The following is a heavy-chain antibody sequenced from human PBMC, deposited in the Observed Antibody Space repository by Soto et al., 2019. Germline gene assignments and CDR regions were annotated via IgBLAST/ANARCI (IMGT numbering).Heavy chain of an antibody. Sequence: SETLSLTCTVSGGSISSGGYYWSWIRQHPGKGLEWIGYIYYSGSTYYNPSLKSRVTISVDTSKNQFSLKLSSVTAADTAVYYCARGAVPERDFWSCYYTPGAWGNWFDPWGQGTLVTVSS. CDR3: ARGAVPERDFWSCYYTPGAWGNWFDP. D-gene: IGHD3-3*01. V-gene: IGHV4-31*03. CDR2: IYYSGST. J-gene: IGHJ5*02. CDR1: GGSISSGGYY.